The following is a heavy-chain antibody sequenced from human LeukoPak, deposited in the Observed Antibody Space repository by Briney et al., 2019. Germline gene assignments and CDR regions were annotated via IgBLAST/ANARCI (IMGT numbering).Heavy chain of an antibody. CDR3: AILSSGLYYYGLDV. J-gene: IGHJ6*02. CDR2: IADDGSYK. V-gene: IGHV3-30*03. Sequence: PGRSLRLSCAASGINFDSYGMHWVRQAPGKGLEWVALIADDGSYKYYTGSVKGRFTISRDNSKNTLYLQMPSLKADDTAVYYCAILSSGLYYYGLDVWGQGTTVTVSS. CDR1: GINFDSYG. D-gene: IGHD6-19*01.